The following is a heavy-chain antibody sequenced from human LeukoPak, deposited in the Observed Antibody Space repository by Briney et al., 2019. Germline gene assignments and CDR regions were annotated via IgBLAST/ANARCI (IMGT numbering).Heavy chain of an antibody. CDR3: ARDYGDGKNYFDY. D-gene: IGHD4-17*01. Sequence: GRSLRLSCAASGFTFSSYGMHWVRQAPGKGLEWVAVIWYDGSNKYYADSEKGRFTISRDNSKNTLYLQMNSLRAEDTAVYYCARDYGDGKNYFDYWGQGTLVTVSS. J-gene: IGHJ4*02. CDR1: GFTFSSYG. V-gene: IGHV3-33*01. CDR2: IWYDGSNK.